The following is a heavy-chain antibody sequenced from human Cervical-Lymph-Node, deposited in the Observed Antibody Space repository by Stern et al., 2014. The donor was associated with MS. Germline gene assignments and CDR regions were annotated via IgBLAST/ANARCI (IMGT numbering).Heavy chain of an antibody. J-gene: IGHJ4*02. CDR3: STDWSYDFDY. CDR1: GFTFNNAW. V-gene: IGHV3-15*01. Sequence: DQLVQSGGGLVKPGGSLRLSCAASGFTFNNAWMSWVRQAPGKGLEWVAHIKSKTDGGTTDYAAPVKGRFTISRDDSKNTLYLQMNSLKTEDTAVYYCSTDWSYDFDYWGQGTLVTVSS. D-gene: IGHD1-26*01. CDR2: IKSKTDGGTT.